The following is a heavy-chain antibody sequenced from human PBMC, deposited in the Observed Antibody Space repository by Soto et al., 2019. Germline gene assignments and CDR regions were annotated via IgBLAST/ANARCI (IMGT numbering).Heavy chain of an antibody. V-gene: IGHV1-18*01. CDR2: ISAYNGNT. CDR3: ARDYVAWNFVRLGNAFDI. Sequence: QVQLVQSGAEVKKPGASVKVSCKASGYTFTSYGISWVRQAPGQGLEWMGWISAYNGNTNYAQKLQGRVTMTTDTSTRTAYMELRSLRSDDTAVYYCARDYVAWNFVRLGNAFDIWGQGTMVTVSS. CDR1: GYTFTSYG. J-gene: IGHJ3*02. D-gene: IGHD1-7*01.